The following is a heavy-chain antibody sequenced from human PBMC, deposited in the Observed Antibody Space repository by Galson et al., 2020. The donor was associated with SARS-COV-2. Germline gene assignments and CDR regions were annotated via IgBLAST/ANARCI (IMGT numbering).Heavy chain of an antibody. CDR2: IWYDGSNK. CDR1: GFTFSSYG. D-gene: IGHD2-2*03. V-gene: IGHV3-33*01. CDR3: SRDWMGPYCYMDV. Sequence: GGSLRLSCAASGFTFSSYGMHWVRQAPGKGLEWVAVIWYDGSNKYYADSVKGRFTISRDNSKNTLYLQMNSLRAEDTAVYYCSRDWMGPYCYMDVWGKGTTVSVSS. J-gene: IGHJ6*03.